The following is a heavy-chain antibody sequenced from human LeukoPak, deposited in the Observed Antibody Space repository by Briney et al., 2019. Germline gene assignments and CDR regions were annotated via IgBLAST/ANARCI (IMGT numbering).Heavy chain of an antibody. CDR1: AFTFGDYT. J-gene: IGHJ4*02. CDR2: IRSKTYGGTT. Sequence: GGSLRLSCTVSAFTFGDYTMTWVRQAPGKGLECVVFIRSKTYGGTTEYAASVKGRFTISRDDSRSIAYLHMNSLKTEDTAVYFCARDTLGSGTYYLNYWGQGTPVTVSS. V-gene: IGHV3-49*04. D-gene: IGHD1-26*01. CDR3: ARDTLGSGTYYLNY.